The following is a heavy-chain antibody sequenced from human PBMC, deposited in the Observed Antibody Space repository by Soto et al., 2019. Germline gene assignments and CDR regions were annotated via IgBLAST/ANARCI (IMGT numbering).Heavy chain of an antibody. CDR2: IYYSGYT. Sequence: KASETLSLTCTVSGGSISSGDYYWSWIRQPPGKGLEWIGYIYYSGYTYYDPSLKSRLTISVDTSKNQFSLKLSSVTAADTAVYYCARVNDEFWSGHNYYFDYWGQGTLVTVSS. J-gene: IGHJ4*02. CDR1: GGSISSGDYY. V-gene: IGHV4-30-4*01. D-gene: IGHD3-3*01. CDR3: ARVNDEFWSGHNYYFDY.